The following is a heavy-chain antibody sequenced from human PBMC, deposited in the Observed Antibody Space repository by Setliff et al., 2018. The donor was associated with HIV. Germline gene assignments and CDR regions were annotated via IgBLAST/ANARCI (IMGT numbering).Heavy chain of an antibody. D-gene: IGHD2-21*01. Sequence: SETLSLTCDVSGDSFTTTSHSWAWLRQPAGRGLEWTGHVYSRGNTDCTPSLASRVSILMSTSQIQFSLTLNSVTASDTAKYYCAIGRLMGSSVLFFDFWGQGILVTVSS. J-gene: IGHJ4*02. V-gene: IGHV4-61*09. CDR1: GDSFTTTSHS. CDR2: VYSRGNT. CDR3: AIGRLMGSSVLFFDF.